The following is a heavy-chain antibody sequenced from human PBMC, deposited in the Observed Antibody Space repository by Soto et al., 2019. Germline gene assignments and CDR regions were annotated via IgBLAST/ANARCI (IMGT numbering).Heavy chain of an antibody. Sequence: QVQLVQSGAEVKKPGSSVKVSCKASGGTFSRYAFSWVRQAPGQGREWMGGIVPIYGTRGCAQKFQGRLTITADEPTRTAYMELSSLRSEDTAVYYCARDLDYYGSGSHYYYGMGVWGQGTTVTVSS. CDR1: GGTFSRYA. J-gene: IGHJ6*02. V-gene: IGHV1-69*01. D-gene: IGHD3-10*01. CDR2: IVPIYGTR. CDR3: ARDLDYYGSGSHYYYGMGV.